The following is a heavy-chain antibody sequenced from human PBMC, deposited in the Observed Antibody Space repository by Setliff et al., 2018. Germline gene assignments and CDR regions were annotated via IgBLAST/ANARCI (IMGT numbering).Heavy chain of an antibody. J-gene: IGHJ3*02. CDR3: AGTPVVVTLRNAFDI. V-gene: IGHV4-31*03. CDR2: IFHSGST. CDR1: GDSISSGSYY. D-gene: IGHD2-21*02. Sequence: SETLSLTCTVSGDSISSGSYYWNWIRQHPEKGLEWLGYIFHSGSTHYNSSLKSRITISIDTSKNHFSLELSSVTAADTAVYYCAGTPVVVTLRNAFDIWGQGTMVTVSS.